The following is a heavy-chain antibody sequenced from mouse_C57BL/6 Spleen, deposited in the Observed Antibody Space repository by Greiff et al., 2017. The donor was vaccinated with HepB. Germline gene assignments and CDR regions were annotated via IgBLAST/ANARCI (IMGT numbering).Heavy chain of an antibody. CDR3: ARGGYGYDDGNFDY. Sequence: QVQLKESGAELVKPGASVKMSCKASGYTFTTYPIEWMKQNHGKSLEWIGNFHPYNDDTKYNEKFKGKATLTVEKSSSTVYLELSRLTSDDSAVYYCARGGYGYDDGNFDYWGQGTTLTVSS. D-gene: IGHD2-2*01. CDR1: GYTFTTYP. J-gene: IGHJ2*01. V-gene: IGHV1-47*01. CDR2: FHPYNDDT.